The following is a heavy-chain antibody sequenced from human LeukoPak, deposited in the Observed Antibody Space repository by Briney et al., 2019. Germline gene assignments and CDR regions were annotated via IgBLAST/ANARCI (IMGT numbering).Heavy chain of an antibody. CDR1: GGTFSSYA. D-gene: IGHD4-23*01. Sequence: SVKVSCKASGGTFSSYAISWVRQAPGQGLEWMGGIIPIFGTANYAQKFQGRVTITADESTSTAYMELSSLRSEDTAVYYCASSTVVTHYFDYWGQGTLVTVSS. CDR3: ASSTVVTHYFDY. J-gene: IGHJ4*02. CDR2: IIPIFGTA. V-gene: IGHV1-69*13.